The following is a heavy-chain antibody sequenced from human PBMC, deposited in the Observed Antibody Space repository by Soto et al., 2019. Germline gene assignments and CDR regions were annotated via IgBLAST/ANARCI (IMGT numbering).Heavy chain of an antibody. CDR3: ARGMGTTTPYYYYYGMDV. Sequence: QVQLVESGGGVVQPGRSLRLSCAASGFTFSSYAMHWVRQAPGKGLEWVAVISYDGSNKYYADSVKGRFTISRDNSKNTLYLQMNSLSAEDTAVYYCARGMGTTTPYYYYYGMDVWGQGTTVTVSS. V-gene: IGHV3-30-3*01. J-gene: IGHJ6*02. CDR1: GFTFSSYA. CDR2: ISYDGSNK. D-gene: IGHD1-1*01.